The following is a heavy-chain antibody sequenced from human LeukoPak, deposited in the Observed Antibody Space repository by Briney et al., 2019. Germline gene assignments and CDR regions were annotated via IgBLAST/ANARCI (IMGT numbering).Heavy chain of an antibody. CDR2: IYSGGST. CDR1: GFTVSSNY. CDR3: ASLYGDYDPQVSDY. Sequence: LPGGSLRLSCAASGFTVSSNYMSWVRQAPGKGLEWVSVIYSGGSTYYADSVKGRFTISRHNSKNTLYLQMNSLRAEDTAVYYCASLYGDYDPQVSDYWGQGTLVTVSS. D-gene: IGHD4-17*01. V-gene: IGHV3-53*04. J-gene: IGHJ4*02.